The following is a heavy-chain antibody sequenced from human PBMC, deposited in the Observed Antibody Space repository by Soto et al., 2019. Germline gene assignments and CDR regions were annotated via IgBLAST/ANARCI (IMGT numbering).Heavy chain of an antibody. D-gene: IGHD6-19*01. CDR2: MNPNSGNT. V-gene: IGHV1-8*01. CDR1: GYTFASYD. CDR3: ARGRSGQWLVLVAFYI. J-gene: IGHJ3*02. Sequence: GASVKVSCKASGYTFASYDINWVRQATGQGLEWMGWMNPNSGNTGYAQKFQGRVTMTRNTSISTAYMELSSLRSEDTAVYYCARGRSGQWLVLVAFYIWGQGTMITVSS.